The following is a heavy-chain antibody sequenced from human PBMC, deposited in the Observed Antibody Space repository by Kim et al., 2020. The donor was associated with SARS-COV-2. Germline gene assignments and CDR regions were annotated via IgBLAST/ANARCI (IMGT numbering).Heavy chain of an antibody. V-gene: IGHV3-23*01. CDR2: ISHDGTNS. CDR1: GFTFNCCA. Sequence: GGSLRLSCAASGFTFNCCAMTWVRQAPGKGLEWVSSISHDGTNSHYAGSVKGRFFISRDDSKNTLYLRLNSLRAEDTALYYCAKDLWNYSAMDVWGQGTTVTVSS. D-gene: IGHD2-21*01. J-gene: IGHJ6*02. CDR3: AKDLWNYSAMDV.